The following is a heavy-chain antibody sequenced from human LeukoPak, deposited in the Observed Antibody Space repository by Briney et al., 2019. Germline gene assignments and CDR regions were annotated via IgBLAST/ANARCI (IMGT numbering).Heavy chain of an antibody. V-gene: IGHV1-2*02. Sequence: ASVKVSCKASGYTFTGYYMHWVRQAPGQGLEWMGWINPNSGGTNYARKFQGRVTMTRDTSISTAYMELSRLRSDDTAVYYCARRLPLIVGATGGDYGGQGTLVTVSS. CDR3: ARRLPLIVGATGGDY. CDR2: INPNSGGT. CDR1: GYTFTGYY. J-gene: IGHJ4*02. D-gene: IGHD1-26*01.